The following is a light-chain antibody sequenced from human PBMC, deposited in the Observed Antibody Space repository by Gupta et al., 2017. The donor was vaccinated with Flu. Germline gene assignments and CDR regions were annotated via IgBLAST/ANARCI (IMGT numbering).Light chain of an antibody. Sequence: SYVLTQSPSVSVAPGQPATITCGGNNIAAKSVHWYQLKPGQAPVLVVYNDSDRPSGIPERFSGSNSGNTATLSVSRVEAGDEADYFCQVWDNDNDHVVFGGGTKLTVL. J-gene: IGLJ3*02. V-gene: IGLV3-21*02. CDR3: QVWDNDNDHVV. CDR2: NDS. CDR1: NIAAKS.